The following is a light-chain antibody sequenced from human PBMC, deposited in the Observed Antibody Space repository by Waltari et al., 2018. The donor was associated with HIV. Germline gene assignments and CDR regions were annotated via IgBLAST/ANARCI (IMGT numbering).Light chain of an antibody. CDR1: ALPKQY. J-gene: IGLJ3*02. CDR3: QSADSSGTWV. CDR2: KDS. V-gene: IGLV3-25*03. Sequence: SYELTQPPSVSVSPGQTARLTCSGDALPKQYAYWYQQKPGQAPVPVIYKDSERPSGIPERYSGSSSATTVTLTISGVQAEDEADYYCQSADSSGTWVFGGGTKLTVL.